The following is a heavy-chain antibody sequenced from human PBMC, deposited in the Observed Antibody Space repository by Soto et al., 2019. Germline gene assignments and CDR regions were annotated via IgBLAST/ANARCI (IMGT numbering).Heavy chain of an antibody. Sequence: EVQLLESGGGLVQPGGSLRLSCATSGFTFNNYAMSWVRQAPGKGLEWVSAISGSGSSTYYADSVKGRFTISRDNSKNTLTLQMNSLRAEDTAVYYCAKARAGYSRQIDYWGQGTLVTVSS. J-gene: IGHJ4*02. CDR1: GFTFNNYA. CDR2: ISGSGSST. D-gene: IGHD6-13*01. V-gene: IGHV3-23*01. CDR3: AKARAGYSRQIDY.